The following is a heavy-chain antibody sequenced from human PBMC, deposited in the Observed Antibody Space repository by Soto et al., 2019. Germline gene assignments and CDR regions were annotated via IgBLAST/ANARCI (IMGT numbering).Heavy chain of an antibody. V-gene: IGHV3-21*01. Sequence: EVQVVESGGGLVQPGGSLRLSCSFTFSMYSMNWVRQAPGQGLEWVASISSGGDYIKYADSVKGRFTISRDNAKNSVSLQMNSLRVDDTAIYFCTRDKGGSYDTWFDPWGQGTLVTASS. CDR3: TRDKGGSYDTWFDP. D-gene: IGHD1-26*01. CDR2: ISSGGDYI. CDR1: FTFSMYS. J-gene: IGHJ5*02.